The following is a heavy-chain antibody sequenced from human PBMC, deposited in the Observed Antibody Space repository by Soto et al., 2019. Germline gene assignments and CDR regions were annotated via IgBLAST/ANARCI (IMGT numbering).Heavy chain of an antibody. Sequence: EVQLVESGGGLVQPGGSLRLSCAASGFTFSRYWLTWVRQAPGKGLERVANIKEDGSEIYYVDSVKGRFTTSRDNAKNSLYLQMNSLRAEDTAVYYCARVVSGRDYGDSIDCWGRGTLVTVSS. J-gene: IGHJ4*02. CDR3: ARVVSGRDYGDSIDC. V-gene: IGHV3-7*03. CDR1: GFTFSRYW. CDR2: IKEDGSEI. D-gene: IGHD4-17*01.